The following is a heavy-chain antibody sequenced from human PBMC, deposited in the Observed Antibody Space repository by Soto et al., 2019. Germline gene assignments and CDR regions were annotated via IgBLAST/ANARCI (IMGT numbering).Heavy chain of an antibody. CDR3: ARETPSFDS. Sequence: PGGSLRLSCAASGFSFSDYPMNWVRQAPGKGLEWVSSIRTISSAIYFADSVRGRFTISRDNARNPLYLQMTSLRDEDTAVYYCARETPSFDSWGQGTLVTVYS. D-gene: IGHD2-15*01. CDR1: GFSFSDYP. CDR2: IRTISSAI. V-gene: IGHV3-48*02. J-gene: IGHJ4*02.